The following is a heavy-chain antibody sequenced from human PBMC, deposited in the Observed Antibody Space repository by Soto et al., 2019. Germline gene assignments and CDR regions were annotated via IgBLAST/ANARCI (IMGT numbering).Heavy chain of an antibody. J-gene: IGHJ4*02. V-gene: IGHV4-59*01. CDR2: IYYSGST. CDR1: GGSISSYY. D-gene: IGHD3-10*01. Sequence: QVQLQESGPGLVKPSETLSLTCTVSGGSISSYYWSWIRQPPGKGLEWIGYIYYSGSTNYNPSLKSRVTISVDAAKNQFSLKLSSVTAADTAVYYCARSRATYYYGAGSPEYYDYWGQGTLVTVSS. CDR3: ARSRATYYYGAGSPEYYDY.